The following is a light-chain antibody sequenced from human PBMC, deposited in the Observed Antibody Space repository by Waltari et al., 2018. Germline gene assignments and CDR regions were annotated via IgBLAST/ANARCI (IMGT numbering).Light chain of an antibody. CDR1: AHTIDSFG. CDR3: QSYDNSLRGSLL. V-gene: IGLV1-40*01. J-gene: IGLJ3*02. Sequence: QSVLTQGPSDSAAPGPSVTTSCTRGAHTIDSFGVNWYHHLPGRLPQLLIYENTKRPAGVPDRFSGSKSGTSASLAIEGRQPEDEGDYYCQSYDNSLRGSLLFGGGTKVTV. CDR2: ENT.